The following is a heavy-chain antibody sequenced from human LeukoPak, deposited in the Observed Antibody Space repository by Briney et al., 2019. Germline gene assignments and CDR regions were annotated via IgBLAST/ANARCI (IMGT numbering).Heavy chain of an antibody. J-gene: IGHJ4*02. CDR2: IADDGKDK. D-gene: IGHD4-17*01. CDR1: GFTFSTYP. Sequence: GGSLRLSCAASGFTFSTYPIHWVRQAPGKGLEWVAVIADDGKDKHYVESVKGRFTISRDNSRSTLYLQMNSLRAEDTAVYYCSKKGQNEDYGKPDWGQGTLVTVSS. CDR3: SKKGQNEDYGKPD. V-gene: IGHV3-30-3*02.